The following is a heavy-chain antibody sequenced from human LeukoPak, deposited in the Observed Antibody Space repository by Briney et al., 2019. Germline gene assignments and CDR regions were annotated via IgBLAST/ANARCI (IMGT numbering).Heavy chain of an antibody. D-gene: IGHD5-12*01. J-gene: IGHJ4*02. Sequence: GGSLRLSCAAFGFTFSSYTMNWVRQAPGEGLEGVSSISGSGSYIYYADSLKGRFTISRDNAKNSLYLQMNSLRAEDTAVYYCARPGYSGYIIGYYFDYWGQGTLVTVSS. CDR2: ISGSGSYI. CDR3: ARPGYSGYIIGYYFDY. CDR1: GFTFSSYT. V-gene: IGHV3-21*06.